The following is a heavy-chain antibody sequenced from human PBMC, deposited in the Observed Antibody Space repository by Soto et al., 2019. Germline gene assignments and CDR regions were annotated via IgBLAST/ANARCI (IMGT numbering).Heavy chain of an antibody. V-gene: IGHV4-30-4*01. CDR3: AREPLDGMDV. Sequence: HVQLHQSGPRLVKPSQTLSLECSVIGGSVNTGDNYWRWVRQSPGRGLEWIGYIYHTGNTFYNPALENRVTMSEDASKNQFSLTLTSVTAADTAVYFCAREPLDGMDVWGQGTNVTVSS. J-gene: IGHJ6*02. CDR1: GGSVNTGDNY. CDR2: IYHTGNT.